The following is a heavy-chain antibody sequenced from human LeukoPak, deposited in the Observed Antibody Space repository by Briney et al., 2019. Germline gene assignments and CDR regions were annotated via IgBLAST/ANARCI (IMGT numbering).Heavy chain of an antibody. CDR1: GGTFSSYA. J-gene: IGHJ3*02. V-gene: IGHV1-69*13. CDR2: IIPIFGIA. CDR3: ARDLSAHAYSSGIKGAFDI. Sequence: AASVKVSCKASGGTFSSYAISWVRQAPGQGLEWMGGIIPIFGIANYAQKFQGRVTITADESTSTAYMELSSLRSEDTAVYYCARDLSAHAYSSGIKGAFDIWGQGTMVTVSS. D-gene: IGHD3-22*01.